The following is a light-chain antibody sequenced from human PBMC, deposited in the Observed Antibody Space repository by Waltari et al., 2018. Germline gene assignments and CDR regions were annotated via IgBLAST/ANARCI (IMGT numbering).Light chain of an antibody. CDR3: QHYVRLPAT. V-gene: IGKV3-20*01. CDR1: QSVSRS. CDR2: CAS. Sequence: IVLTQSPGTLSLSPGERATLSCRASQSVSRSLAWYQQKPGQAPKLLIYCASTRATGIPDRFTGSGSGTGFSLTISSRGPEYFAIYFCQHYVRLPATFGQGTKVEIK. J-gene: IGKJ1*01.